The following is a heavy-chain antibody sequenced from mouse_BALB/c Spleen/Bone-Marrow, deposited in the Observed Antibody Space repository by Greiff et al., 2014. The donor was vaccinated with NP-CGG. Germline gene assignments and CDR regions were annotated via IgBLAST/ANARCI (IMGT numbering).Heavy chain of an antibody. D-gene: IGHD1-1*01. Sequence: EVQLQQSGPELVKPGASVKMSCKASGYTFTSYVMHWVKQKPGQGLEWIGYIKPYNDGTKYNEKFKGKATLTSDKSSSTAYMELSSLTSEDSAVYYCARWGIIYYYDSSPYAMDYWGQGTSVTVSS. J-gene: IGHJ4*01. CDR1: GYTFTSYV. CDR3: ARWGIIYYYDSSPYAMDY. CDR2: IKPYNDGT. V-gene: IGHV1-14*01.